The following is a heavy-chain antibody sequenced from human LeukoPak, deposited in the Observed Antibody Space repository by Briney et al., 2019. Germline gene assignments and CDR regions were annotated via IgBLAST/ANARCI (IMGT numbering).Heavy chain of an antibody. CDR1: GGSISFYS. CDR2: IHTSGST. CDR3: ARTQSQSGSYRYYFGF. J-gene: IGHJ4*02. Sequence: SETLSLTCTVSGGSISFYSWSWIRQPAGRGQEWIGRIHTSGSTDYNPSLKSRVTMSVNPSENQFSLKLNSVTAADTAMYYCARTQSQSGSYRYYFGFWGQGTLVTVSS. V-gene: IGHV4-4*07. D-gene: IGHD1-26*01.